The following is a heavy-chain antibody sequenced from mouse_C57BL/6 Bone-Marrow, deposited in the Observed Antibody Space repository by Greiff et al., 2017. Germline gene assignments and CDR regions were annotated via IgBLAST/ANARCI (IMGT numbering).Heavy chain of an antibody. V-gene: IGHV8-12*01. CDR1: GFSLSTSGMG. J-gene: IGHJ4*01. CDR2: IYWDDDK. CDR3: ARRAGDGSSYYYAMDY. D-gene: IGHD1-1*01. Sequence: QVTLKESGPGILQPSQTLSLTCSFSGFSLSTSGMGVSWLRHPSGKGLEWLAHIYWDDDKRYNPSLKSQLTISKDTSRNQVFLKITSVDTADTATYYCARRAGDGSSYYYAMDYWGQGTSVTVSS.